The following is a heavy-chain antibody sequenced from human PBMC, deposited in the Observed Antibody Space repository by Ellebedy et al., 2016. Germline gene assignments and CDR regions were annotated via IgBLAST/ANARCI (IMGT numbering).Heavy chain of an antibody. CDR1: GFTFSSYA. CDR3: AKGYDSGWYDH. J-gene: IGHJ4*02. D-gene: IGHD6-19*01. Sequence: GGSLRLSCAASGFTFSSYAMHWVRQAPGKGLEWVAVISYDGSNKYYADSVKGRFTISRDNSKNTLYLQMNSLRAEDTAVYYCAKGYDSGWYDHWGQGTLVSVSS. V-gene: IGHV3-30*04. CDR2: ISYDGSNK.